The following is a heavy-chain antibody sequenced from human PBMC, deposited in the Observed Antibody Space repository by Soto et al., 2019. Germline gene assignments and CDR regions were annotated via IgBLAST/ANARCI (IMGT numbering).Heavy chain of an antibody. CDR3: ARAQYQLLYAFDI. CDR1: GFTVSSNY. Sequence: GGSLRLSCAASGFTVSSNYMSWVRQAPGKGLEGVSVIYSGGSTYYADSVKGRFTISRHNSKNTLYLQMNSLRAEDTAVYYCARAQYQLLYAFDIWGQGTMVTVSS. D-gene: IGHD2-2*01. CDR2: IYSGGST. V-gene: IGHV3-53*04. J-gene: IGHJ3*02.